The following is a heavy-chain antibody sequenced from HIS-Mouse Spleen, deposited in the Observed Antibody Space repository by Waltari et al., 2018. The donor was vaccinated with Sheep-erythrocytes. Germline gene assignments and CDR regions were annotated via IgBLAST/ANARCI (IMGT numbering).Heavy chain of an antibody. D-gene: IGHD2-15*01. V-gene: IGHV4-34*01. CDR3: AREGGLEDIVVVVAATGDAFDI. CDR2: INPSGST. Sequence: QVQLQQWGAGLLKPSETLSLTCAVYGGSFSGYYWSWIRQPPGKGLEWIGEINPSGSTNYNPSLRGRVTISVEPAKNQFSLKLSSVTAADTAVYYCAREGGLEDIVVVVAATGDAFDIWGQGTMVTVSS. CDR1: GGSFSGYY. J-gene: IGHJ3*02.